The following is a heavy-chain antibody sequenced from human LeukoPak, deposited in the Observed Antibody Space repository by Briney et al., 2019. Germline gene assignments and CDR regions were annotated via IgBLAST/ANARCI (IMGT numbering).Heavy chain of an antibody. CDR2: IYYSGST. V-gene: IGHV4-39*07. D-gene: IGHD3-10*01. Sequence: PSETLSLTCTVSGGSISSSSYYWGWIRQPPGKGLEWIGSIYYSGSTYYNPSLKSRVTISVDTSKNQFSLKLSSVTAADTAVYYCARDPRITPTFDYWGQGTLVTVSS. CDR3: ARDPRITPTFDY. CDR1: GGSISSSSYY. J-gene: IGHJ4*02.